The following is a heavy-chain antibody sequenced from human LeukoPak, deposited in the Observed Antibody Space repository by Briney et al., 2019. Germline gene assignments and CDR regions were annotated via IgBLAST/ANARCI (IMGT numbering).Heavy chain of an antibody. CDR2: MYNRGST. Sequence: SETLSLTCTVSGGSLSGHYWSWIRQSPGKELEWIGYMYNRGSTIYNPSLKSRVTISTDTSKNQFSLRLTSVTAADTAVYYCARAEKAVTGTLDSWGQGTLITVSS. CDR3: ARAEKAVTGTLDS. D-gene: IGHD6-19*01. J-gene: IGHJ4*02. CDR1: GGSLSGHY. V-gene: IGHV4-59*11.